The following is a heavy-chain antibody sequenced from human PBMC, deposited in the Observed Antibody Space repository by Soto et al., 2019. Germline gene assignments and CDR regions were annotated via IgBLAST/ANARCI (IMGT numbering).Heavy chain of an antibody. D-gene: IGHD6-6*01. Sequence: QMQLVQSGPDVKKPGTSVKVSCKASGFTFIRSTVQWVRQARGQRLEWIGWIDVASGNTNYAQKFQERVTITGDMSTSTAYMEVSSLRSEDTAVYYCAESIAAGYGVVWGQGTTVTVSS. CDR3: AESIAAGYGVV. J-gene: IGHJ6*02. CDR2: IDVASGNT. V-gene: IGHV1-58*01. CDR1: GFTFIRST.